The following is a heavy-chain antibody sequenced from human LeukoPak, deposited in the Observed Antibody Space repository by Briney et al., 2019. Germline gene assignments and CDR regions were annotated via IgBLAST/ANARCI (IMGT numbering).Heavy chain of an antibody. D-gene: IGHD3-3*01. CDR1: GYTFTSYD. J-gene: IGHJ4*02. CDR3: ARGGHYDFWSGYLYPHTPYYFDY. Sequence: ASVKVSCKASGYTFTSYDINWVRQAPGQGLEWMGWMNPNSGNTGYAQKFQGRVTMARNTSISTAYMELSSLRSEDTAVCYCARGGHYDFWSGYLYPHTPYYFDYRGQGTLVTVSS. CDR2: MNPNSGNT. V-gene: IGHV1-8*01.